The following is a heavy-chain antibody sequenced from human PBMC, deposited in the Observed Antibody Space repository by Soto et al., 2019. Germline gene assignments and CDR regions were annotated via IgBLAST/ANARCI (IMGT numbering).Heavy chain of an antibody. CDR2: ISGSGGST. CDR1: GFTFSSYA. D-gene: IGHD5-12*01. J-gene: IGHJ5*02. V-gene: IGHV3-23*01. CDR3: ARREGYYSGYDYSTQDWFDP. Sequence: GGSLRLSCAASGFTFSSYAMSWVRQAPGKGLEWVSAISGSGGSTYYADSVKGRFTISRDNSKNTLYLQMNSLRAEDTAVYYCARREGYYSGYDYSTQDWFDPWGQGTLVTVSS.